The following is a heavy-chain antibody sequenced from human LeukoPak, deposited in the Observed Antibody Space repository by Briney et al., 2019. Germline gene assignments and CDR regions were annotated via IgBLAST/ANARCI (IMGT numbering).Heavy chain of an antibody. Sequence: GGSLRLSCAASGFTFSSYAMHWVRQAPGKGLEYVSAISSNGGSTYYANSVKGRFTISRDNSKNTLYLQMGSLRAEDMAVYYCARDSCSSTSCYFDYWGQGTLVTVSS. V-gene: IGHV3-64*01. CDR3: ARDSCSSTSCYFDY. D-gene: IGHD2-2*01. J-gene: IGHJ4*02. CDR2: ISSNGGST. CDR1: GFTFSSYA.